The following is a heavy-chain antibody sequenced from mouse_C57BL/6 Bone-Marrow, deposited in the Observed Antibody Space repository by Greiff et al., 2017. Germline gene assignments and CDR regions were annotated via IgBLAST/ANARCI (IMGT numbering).Heavy chain of an antibody. D-gene: IGHD1-1*01. CDR2: IRYDGSN. CDR1: GYSITSGYY. Sequence: DVQLVESGPGLVKPSQSLSLTCSVSGYSITSGYYWNWIRQFPGNQLEWVGYIRYDGSNNYNPTLKNRISITRDTSKNQFFLKLNSVTTEDTATYYCASALSIYGLDYWGQGTTLTVSS. J-gene: IGHJ2*01. V-gene: IGHV3-6*01. CDR3: ASALSIYGLDY.